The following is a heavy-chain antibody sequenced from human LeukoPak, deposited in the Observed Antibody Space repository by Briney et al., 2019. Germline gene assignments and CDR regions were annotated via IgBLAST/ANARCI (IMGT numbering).Heavy chain of an antibody. CDR3: ARDLYDYGDYFQH. Sequence: GGSLRLSCAASGFTFSSYWMSWVRQAPGKGLEWVANIKQDGSEKYYVDSVKGRFTISRDNAKNSLYLQMNSLRAEDTAVYYCARDLYDYGDYFQHWGQGTLVTVSS. D-gene: IGHD4-17*01. V-gene: IGHV3-7*01. J-gene: IGHJ1*01. CDR2: IKQDGSEK. CDR1: GFTFSSYW.